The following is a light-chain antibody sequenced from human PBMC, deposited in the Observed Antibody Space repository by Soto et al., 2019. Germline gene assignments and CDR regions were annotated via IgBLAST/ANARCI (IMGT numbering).Light chain of an antibody. CDR2: GAS. CDR3: QQYNNRPWT. Sequence: EIVMTQSPATLSVSPGERATLSCRASQSVDSDLAWYHQKPGQAPRLLIYGASTRATGIPARFSGSGSGTEFTLTIGSLQSEDFAVYYCQQYNNRPWTFGQGTKVEIK. V-gene: IGKV3-15*01. J-gene: IGKJ1*01. CDR1: QSVDSD.